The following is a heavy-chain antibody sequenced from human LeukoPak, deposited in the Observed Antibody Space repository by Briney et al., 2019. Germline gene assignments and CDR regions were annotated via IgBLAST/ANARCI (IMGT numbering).Heavy chain of an antibody. CDR2: TYYRSKWYN. CDR3: ARGAHTGGPNWFDP. J-gene: IGHJ5*02. CDR1: GDSVSSNSAA. Sequence: SQTLSLTCAISGDSVSSNSAAWNWIRRSPSRGLGWLGRTYYRSKWYNDYAVSVKSRITINPDTSKNQFSLQLNSVTPEDTAVYYCARGAHTGGPNWFDPWGQGTLVTVSS. D-gene: IGHD3-10*01. V-gene: IGHV6-1*01.